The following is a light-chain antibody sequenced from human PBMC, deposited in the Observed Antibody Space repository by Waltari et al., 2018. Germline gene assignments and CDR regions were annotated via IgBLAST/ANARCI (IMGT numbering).Light chain of an antibody. CDR1: NLGDKY. CDR2: QDW. V-gene: IGLV3-1*01. CDR3: QAWDRDTAG. Sequence: SYELTQPPSVSVSPGQTASITCSGDNLGDKYTYWYQQKPGQSPVLVMYQDWRRPSGIPERFSGSTSGNTATLTISGTQTMDEGDYYCQAWDRDTAGFGGGTKLAVL. J-gene: IGLJ2*01.